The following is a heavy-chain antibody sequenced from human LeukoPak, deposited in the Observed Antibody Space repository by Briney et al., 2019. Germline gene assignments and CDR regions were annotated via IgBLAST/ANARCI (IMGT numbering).Heavy chain of an antibody. V-gene: IGHV4-34*01. Sequence: SETLSLTCAVFGDSFNAYFWNWIRQAPGKPLEYIGEINYRGSSHYNPSLKTRVTLSVDTSKNQFSLKLTSVTAADTAVYFCARGSSFDGYCSPGACDAGYYDIWGQGTPVIVSS. CDR2: INYRGSS. CDR3: ARGSSFDGYCSPGACDAGYYDI. CDR1: GDSFNAYF. D-gene: IGHD2-2*03. J-gene: IGHJ4*02.